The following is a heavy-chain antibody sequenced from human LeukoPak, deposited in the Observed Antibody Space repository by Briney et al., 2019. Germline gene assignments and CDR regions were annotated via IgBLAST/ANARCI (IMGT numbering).Heavy chain of an antibody. Sequence: SETLSLTCTVSGGSISSYYWSWIRQPPGKGLEWIGEVHLDGRTNYNPSLKGRLTISVDLSENHISLKLTSVTVADTAVYYCAREGGFFRPLDYSGQGTLVTVSS. CDR1: GGSISSYY. V-gene: IGHV4-59*12. CDR3: AREGGFFRPLDY. J-gene: IGHJ4*02. D-gene: IGHD3-3*01. CDR2: VHLDGRT.